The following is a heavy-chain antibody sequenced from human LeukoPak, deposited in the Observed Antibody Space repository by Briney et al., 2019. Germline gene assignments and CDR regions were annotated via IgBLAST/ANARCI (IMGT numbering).Heavy chain of an antibody. CDR1: GFTFSSYA. D-gene: IGHD3-10*01. J-gene: IGHJ4*02. Sequence: PGGSLRLSCAASGFTFSSYAMSWVRQAPGKGLEWVSAISGSGGSTYYADSVKGRFTISRDNSKNTLYLQMSSLRAEDTAVYYCAKDLAYYGSGSEYYFDYWGQGTLVTVSS. CDR2: ISGSGGST. CDR3: AKDLAYYGSGSEYYFDY. V-gene: IGHV3-23*01.